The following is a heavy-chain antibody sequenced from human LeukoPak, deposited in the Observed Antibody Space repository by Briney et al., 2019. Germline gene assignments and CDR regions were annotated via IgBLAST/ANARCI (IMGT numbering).Heavy chain of an antibody. D-gene: IGHD7-27*01. J-gene: IGHJ5*02. CDR2: ISSSSSTI. V-gene: IGHV3-48*01. CDR1: GFTFSCYS. Sequence: GGSLRLSCAASGFTFSCYSMNWVGQAPGKWLEWVSYISSSSSTIYYADSVKGRFTISRDNAKNSLYLQMNSLRAVDTAVYYCARDPRGWFDPWGQGTLITVSS. CDR3: ARDPRGWFDP.